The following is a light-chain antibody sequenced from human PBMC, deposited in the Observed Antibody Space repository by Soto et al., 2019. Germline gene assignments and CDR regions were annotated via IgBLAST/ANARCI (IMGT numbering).Light chain of an antibody. V-gene: IGKV4-1*01. CDR2: WAS. CDR1: QSVLYRSNNKNY. Sequence: DIVMTQSPDSLAVSLGERATINCKSSQSVLYRSNNKNYLAWYQKKPGQPPKLLIYWASTRESGVPDRFSGSESGTDFTLTISSLQAEDVAVYYCQQYDTIPWTFGQGTKVEIK. J-gene: IGKJ1*01. CDR3: QQYDTIPWT.